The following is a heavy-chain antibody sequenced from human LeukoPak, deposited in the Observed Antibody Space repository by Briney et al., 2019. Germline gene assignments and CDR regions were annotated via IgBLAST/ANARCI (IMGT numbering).Heavy chain of an antibody. CDR3: AKPYYYDSSGYSDY. CDR2: ISGSGGST. D-gene: IGHD3-22*01. Sequence: AGGSLRLSCAASGFTFSSYAMSWVRQAPGKGLEWVSAISGSGGSTYYADSVKGRFTISRDNSKNTLYLRMNSLRAEDTAVYYCAKPYYYDSSGYSDYWGQGTLVTVSS. V-gene: IGHV3-23*01. CDR1: GFTFSSYA. J-gene: IGHJ4*02.